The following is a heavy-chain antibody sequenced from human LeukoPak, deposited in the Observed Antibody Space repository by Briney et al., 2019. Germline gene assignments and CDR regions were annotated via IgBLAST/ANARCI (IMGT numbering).Heavy chain of an antibody. CDR1: GGSISGSSYY. J-gene: IGHJ4*02. CDR2: GFYSGSA. CDR3: ARLRGAMTPVTSDFDY. Sequence: SETLSLTCIVSGGSISGSSYYRAWIRQPPGKGLEWIGSGFYSGSAYYNPSLKSRVTISVDTSKNQFSLNLSSVTAADTAVYYCARLRGAMTPVTSDFDYWGQGTLVTVSS. V-gene: IGHV4-39*01. D-gene: IGHD4-17*01.